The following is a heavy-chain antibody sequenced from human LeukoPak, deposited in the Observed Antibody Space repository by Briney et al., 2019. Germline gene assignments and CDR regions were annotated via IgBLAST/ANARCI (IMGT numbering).Heavy chain of an antibody. CDR3: ARGAPTIRYNCNYYAY. D-gene: IGHD1-20*01. V-gene: IGHV4-4*07. Sequence: SETLSLTCTVSGGSISSYYWSWIRQPAGKGLEWLGRIYTSGSTNYNPSLKSRLTMSVDTSTNQFSLTLSPVTAADTAVYYCARGAPTIRYNCNYYAYWGQGTLVTVSS. CDR1: GGSISSYY. J-gene: IGHJ4*02. CDR2: IYTSGST.